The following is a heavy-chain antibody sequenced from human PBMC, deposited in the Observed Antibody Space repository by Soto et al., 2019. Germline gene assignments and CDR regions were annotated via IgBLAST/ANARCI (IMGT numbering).Heavy chain of an antibody. CDR2: VSNGGSYT. CDR3: SRDWAHMDV. D-gene: IGHD7-27*01. Sequence: EVQLVESGGGLVKPGESLRLACAGSGFSFRSYSFNWVRQAPGKGLEWVSSVSNGGSYTYYADSVKGRFTISRDNAENSAFLQMNSLRAEDTAVYYCSRDWAHMDVWGKWTTVTVS. J-gene: IGHJ6*03. CDR1: GFSFRSYS. V-gene: IGHV3-21*01.